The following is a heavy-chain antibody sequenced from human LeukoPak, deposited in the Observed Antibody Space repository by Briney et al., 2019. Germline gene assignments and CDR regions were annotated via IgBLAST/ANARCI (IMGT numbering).Heavy chain of an antibody. V-gene: IGHV3-23*01. J-gene: IGHJ4*02. D-gene: IGHD3-22*01. CDR3: AKDLYLDSSGYYSLFDS. CDR1: GFTFSSYA. CDR2: ISGSGGST. Sequence: PGGSLRLSCAASGFTFSSYAMSWVRQAPGKGLEWVSAISGSGGSTYYADSVKGRFTISRDNSKNTLYLQMNSLRAEDTAVYYCAKDLYLDSSGYYSLFDSWGQGTLVTVSS.